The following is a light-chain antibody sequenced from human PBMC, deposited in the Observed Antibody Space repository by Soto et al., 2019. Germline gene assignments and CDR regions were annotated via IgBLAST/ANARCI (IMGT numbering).Light chain of an antibody. CDR1: QSLVHNDGNTY. V-gene: IGKV2-24*01. Sequence: DIVMTQTPLSSPVTLGQAASISCRSSQSLVHNDGNTYLSWFQQRPGQPPILLVYKVSDRFSAVPDRGSGSGAESAFTLRSRRVEAVDVGVYYCIQASQSSLTFGQGTKVEIK. CDR2: KVS. CDR3: IQASQSSLT. J-gene: IGKJ1*01.